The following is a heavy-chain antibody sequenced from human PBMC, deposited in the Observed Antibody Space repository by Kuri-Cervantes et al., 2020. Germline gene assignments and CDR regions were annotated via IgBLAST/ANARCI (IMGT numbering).Heavy chain of an antibody. CDR1: GFTFSDYY. J-gene: IGHJ3*02. CDR3: AIAGDYTAFDI. CDR2: ISSGNSI. Sequence: LSLTCAASGFTFSDYYMNWVRQAPGKGLGWVSSISSGNSIYYADSVKGRFTISRDNAKNSLYLQMNSLRAEDTAVYYCAIAGDYTAFDIWGQGTMVTVSS. V-gene: IGHV3-69-1*02. D-gene: IGHD4-17*01.